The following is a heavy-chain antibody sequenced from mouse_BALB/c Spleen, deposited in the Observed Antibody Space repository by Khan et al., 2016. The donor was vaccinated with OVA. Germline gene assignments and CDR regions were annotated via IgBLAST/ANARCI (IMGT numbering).Heavy chain of an antibody. Sequence: DVQLQESGAELVRPGALVKLSCKASGFNIKDYYIHWVKQRPEQGLEWIGWIDPENGNTIYDPKFQGKATITADTSSNTAYLQLSSLTSEDTAVYYFPRDVYSPWFAYWGQGTLVTVSA. CDR1: GFNIKDYY. D-gene: IGHD2-3*01. V-gene: IGHV14-1*02. CDR3: PRDVYSPWFAY. J-gene: IGHJ3*01. CDR2: IDPENGNT.